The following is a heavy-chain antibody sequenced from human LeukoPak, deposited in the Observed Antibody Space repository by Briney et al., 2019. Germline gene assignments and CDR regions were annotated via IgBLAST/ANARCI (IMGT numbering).Heavy chain of an antibody. CDR1: GFTVSSNY. V-gene: IGHV3-53*01. CDR3: AKDRSSGWYSFQH. CDR2: IYSGGST. Sequence: PGGSLRLSCAASGFTVSSNYMSWVRQAPGKGLEWVSVIYSGGSTYYADSVKGRFTISRDNSKNTLHLQMNSLRAEDTAVYYCAKDRSSGWYSFQHWGQGTLVSVSS. D-gene: IGHD6-19*01. J-gene: IGHJ1*01.